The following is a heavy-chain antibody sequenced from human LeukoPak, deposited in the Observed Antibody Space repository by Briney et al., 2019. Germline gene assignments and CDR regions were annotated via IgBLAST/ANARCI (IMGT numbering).Heavy chain of an antibody. Sequence: GGSLRLTCVASGFTFSDSAIHWVRQSSGKGLEWIGHMDKETNLYATALAASVKGRFTVSRDDSKNTAYLHMNSLKTEDTALYYCTRDSGTYNWFDPWGQGTLVTVSS. CDR2: MDKETNLYAT. J-gene: IGHJ5*02. CDR3: TRDSGTYNWFDP. D-gene: IGHD1-26*01. CDR1: GFTFSDSA. V-gene: IGHV3-73*01.